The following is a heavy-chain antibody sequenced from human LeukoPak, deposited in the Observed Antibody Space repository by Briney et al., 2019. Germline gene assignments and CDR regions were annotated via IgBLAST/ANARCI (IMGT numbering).Heavy chain of an antibody. CDR3: ARTGYDILTGYRAKQYYFDY. J-gene: IGHJ4*02. D-gene: IGHD3-9*01. Sequence: SETLSLTCTVSGGSITSYCWNWIRQPAGKGLEWIGRLYTIGTTNYDPSLRSRVTMSADTSKNHLSLTVSSVTAADTAVYYCARTGYDILTGYRAKQYYFDYWGQGTLATVSS. CDR2: LYTIGTT. V-gene: IGHV4-4*07. CDR1: GGSITSYC.